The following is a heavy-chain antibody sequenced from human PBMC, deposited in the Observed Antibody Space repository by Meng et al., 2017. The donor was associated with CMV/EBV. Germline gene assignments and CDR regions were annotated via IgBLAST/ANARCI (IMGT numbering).Heavy chain of an antibody. Sequence: GGSLRLSCSAPGFTFSMFSTYEMNWVRQAPGKGLEWISSISSSGDTIYYADSVKGRFTISRDNAKNSLYLQMNSLRAEDTAVYYCARGDYDFWGGYWGQGTLVTVSS. CDR2: ISSSGDTI. CDR1: GFTFS. CDR3: ARGDYDFWGGY. D-gene: IGHD3-3*01. V-gene: IGHV3-48*03. J-gene: IGHJ4*02.